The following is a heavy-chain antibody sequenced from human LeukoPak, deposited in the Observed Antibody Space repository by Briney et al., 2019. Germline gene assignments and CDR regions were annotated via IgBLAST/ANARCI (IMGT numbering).Heavy chain of an antibody. CDR1: GFPFSSYW. J-gene: IGHJ5*02. D-gene: IGHD6-19*01. CDR2: IKTDGSST. CDR3: AKDRAVAGTSWFDP. Sequence: GGSLRLSCAASGFPFSSYWMHWVRQVPGKGLVWVSRIKTDGSSTTYADSVKGRFTISRDNSKNTLYLQMNSLRAEDTAVYYCAKDRAVAGTSWFDPWGQGTLVTVSS. V-gene: IGHV3-74*03.